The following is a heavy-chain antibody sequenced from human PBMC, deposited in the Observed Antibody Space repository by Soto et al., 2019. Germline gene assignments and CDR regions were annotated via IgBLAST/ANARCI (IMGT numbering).Heavy chain of an antibody. CDR3: ARGLLWFGDSLYDQSQYCYYLDV. CDR1: GGSFSGYY. D-gene: IGHD3-10*01. V-gene: IGHV4-34*01. J-gene: IGHJ6*03. Sequence: SETLSLTCAVYGGSFSGYYWSWIRQPPGKGLEWIGEINHSGSTNYNPSLKSRVTISVDTSKNQFSLKLSSVTAADTAVYYCARGLLWFGDSLYDQSQYCYYLDVWGQGTTVPVSS. CDR2: INHSGST.